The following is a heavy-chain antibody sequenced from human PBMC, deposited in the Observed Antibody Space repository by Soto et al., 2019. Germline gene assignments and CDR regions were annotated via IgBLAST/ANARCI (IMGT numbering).Heavy chain of an antibody. J-gene: IGHJ5*02. CDR3: ARVVGALGHWFDP. Sequence: QVQLVQSGAEVKKPGASVKVSCKASGYTFTSYGISWVRQAPGQGLEWMGRIIAYNGNTNYAQKPQGRIPMTTDTSTRTAYMELRSLRSADTAVYYCARVVGALGHWFDPWGQGTLVTVSS. V-gene: IGHV1-18*01. CDR2: IIAYNGNT. D-gene: IGHD2-15*01. CDR1: GYTFTSYG.